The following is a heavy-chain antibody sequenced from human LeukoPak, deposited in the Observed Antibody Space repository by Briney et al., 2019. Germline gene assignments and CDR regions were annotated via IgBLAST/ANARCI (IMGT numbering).Heavy chain of an antibody. CDR2: INPNNGGT. Sequence: ASVKVSCKASGYTFTGSYMHWVRQAPGQGPEWMGWINPNNGGTNYGQKFQGRVTMTWDTSISTAYMELSRLTSDDAAVYFCGRGSEGGKWLDYWGQGALVTVSS. V-gene: IGHV1-2*02. CDR3: GRGSEGGKWLDY. CDR1: GYTFTGSY. D-gene: IGHD3-22*01. J-gene: IGHJ4*02.